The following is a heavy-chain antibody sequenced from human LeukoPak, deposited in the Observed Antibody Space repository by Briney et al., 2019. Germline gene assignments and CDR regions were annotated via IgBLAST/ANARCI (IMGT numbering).Heavy chain of an antibody. CDR3: ARVQLGALDY. CDR2: IIPIFGTA. V-gene: IGHV1-69*05. D-gene: IGHD7-27*01. J-gene: IGHJ4*02. Sequence: GASVKVSCNTSGYTFSSYAISWVRQAPGQGLEWMGGIIPIFGTANYAQKFQGRVTITTDESTSTAYMELSSLRSEDTAVYYCARVQLGALDYWGQGTLVTVSS. CDR1: GYTFSSYA.